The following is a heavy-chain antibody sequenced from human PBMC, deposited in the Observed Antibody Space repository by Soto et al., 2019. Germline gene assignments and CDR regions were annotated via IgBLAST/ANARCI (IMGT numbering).Heavy chain of an antibody. CDR3: ARHTIFGDYYYYYYGMDV. D-gene: IGHD3-3*01. V-gene: IGHV5-51*01. Sequence: GESLKISCKGSGYSFTSYWIGWVRQMPGKGLEWMGIIYPGDSDTRYSPSFQGQVTISADKSISTAYLQWSSLKASDTAMYYCARHTIFGDYYYYYYGMDVWGQGTTVSVSS. CDR2: IYPGDSDT. J-gene: IGHJ6*02. CDR1: GYSFTSYW.